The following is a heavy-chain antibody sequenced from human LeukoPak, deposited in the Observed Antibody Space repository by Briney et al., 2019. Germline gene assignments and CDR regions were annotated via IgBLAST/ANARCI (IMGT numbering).Heavy chain of an antibody. CDR1: GGSLINYY. J-gene: IGHJ4*02. CDR2: IYYSGST. CDR3: ARVSSSGILDY. D-gene: IGHD3-22*01. V-gene: IGHV4-59*01. Sequence: NTSETLSLTCTVSGGSLINYYWSWIRQPPGKGLEWIGYIYYSGSTNYNPSLKSRVTISVDTSKNQFSVKLSYVTAADTAVYYCARVSSSGILDYWGQGTLVTVSS.